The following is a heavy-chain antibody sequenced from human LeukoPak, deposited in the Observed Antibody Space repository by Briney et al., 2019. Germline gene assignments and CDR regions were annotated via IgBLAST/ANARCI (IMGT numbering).Heavy chain of an antibody. CDR3: TRGSSSQYFQH. D-gene: IGHD6-6*01. Sequence: ASVKVSCKASGGTFSSYAISWVRQAPGQRLEWMGWINAGNGNTKYSQKVQGRVTMTTDTSTNTAYMELASLRPDDTAIYYCTRGSSSQYFQHWGQGTLVTVSS. V-gene: IGHV1-18*01. J-gene: IGHJ1*01. CDR1: GGTFSSYA. CDR2: INAGNGNT.